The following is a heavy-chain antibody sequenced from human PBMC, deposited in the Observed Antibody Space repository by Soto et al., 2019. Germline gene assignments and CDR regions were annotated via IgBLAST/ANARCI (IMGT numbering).Heavy chain of an antibody. Sequence: EARLVESGGTVVQPGGSLRLSCVASGFSFEDYMMHWVRQVPGKGLEWLSLISWDGDTTYYADSVAGRFTISRDNSKNSLYLQMNSLRTEDTAFYYCAKGGQSGSSEHWGQGTLVTVSS. CDR3: AKGGQSGSSEH. CDR2: ISWDGDTT. J-gene: IGHJ4*02. V-gene: IGHV3-43*01. D-gene: IGHD1-26*01. CDR1: GFSFEDYM.